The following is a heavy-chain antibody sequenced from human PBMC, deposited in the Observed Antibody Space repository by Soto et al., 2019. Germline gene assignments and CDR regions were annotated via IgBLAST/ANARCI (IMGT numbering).Heavy chain of an antibody. CDR2: MNPSGGT. CDR3: ARERPTAGRPGNYYGRNV. Sequence: ASVKVSCKASVYTFTNYFIHWVRLAPGQGLERMGIMNPSGGTTYARDFQGRVTMTRDTSASTVDMDLTSLRSTETAIYYCARERPTAGRPGNYYGRNVWGLGTPVTV. J-gene: IGHJ6*02. D-gene: IGHD4-4*01. V-gene: IGHV1-46*01. CDR1: VYTFTNYF.